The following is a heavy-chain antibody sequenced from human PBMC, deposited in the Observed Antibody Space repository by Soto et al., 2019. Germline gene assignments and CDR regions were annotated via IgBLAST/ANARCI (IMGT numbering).Heavy chain of an antibody. J-gene: IGHJ4*02. CDR2: INHSGST. CDR1: GGSFSGYY. Sequence: PSETLSLTCAVSGGSFSGYYWSWIRQPPGKGLEWIGEINHSGSTNYNPSLKSRVTISVDTSKNQFSLKLSSVTAADTAVYYCARANYYYGSGTLHYFDYWGQGTLVTVPQ. V-gene: IGHV4-34*01. CDR3: ARANYYYGSGTLHYFDY. D-gene: IGHD3-10*01.